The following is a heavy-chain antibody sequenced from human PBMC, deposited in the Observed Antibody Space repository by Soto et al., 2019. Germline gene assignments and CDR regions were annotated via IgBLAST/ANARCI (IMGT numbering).Heavy chain of an antibody. D-gene: IGHD5-18*01. CDR1: GFTFSSYA. Sequence: QVQLVESGGGVVQPGRSLRLSCAASGFTFSSYAMHWVRQAPGKGLEWVAVISYDGSNKYYADSVKGRFTISRDNSKNPLYLQMNRQRGEDTAVYYCARAHGDTAMVTGYYYYGMDVWGQGTTVTVSS. CDR3: ARAHGDTAMVTGYYYYGMDV. J-gene: IGHJ6*02. CDR2: ISYDGSNK. V-gene: IGHV3-30-3*01.